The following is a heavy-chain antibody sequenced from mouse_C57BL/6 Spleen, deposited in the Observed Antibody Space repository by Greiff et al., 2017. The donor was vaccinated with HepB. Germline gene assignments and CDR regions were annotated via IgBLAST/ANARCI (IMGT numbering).Heavy chain of an antibody. CDR1: GYSITSGYY. Sequence: EVQLVESGPGLVKPSQSLSLTCSVTGYSITSGYYWNWIRQFPGNKLEWMGYISYDGSNNYNPSLKNRISITRDTSKNQFFLKLNSVTTEDTATYYCARDGGYYPFAYWGQGTLVTVSA. CDR3: ARDGGYYPFAY. D-gene: IGHD2-3*01. V-gene: IGHV3-6*01. J-gene: IGHJ3*01. CDR2: ISYDGSN.